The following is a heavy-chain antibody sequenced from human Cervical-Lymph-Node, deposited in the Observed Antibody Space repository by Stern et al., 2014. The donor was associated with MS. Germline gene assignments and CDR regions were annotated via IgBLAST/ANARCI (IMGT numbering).Heavy chain of an antibody. CDR2: IVVCSGNT. CDR3: AAVPDYYDSSGADAFDI. J-gene: IGHJ3*02. CDR1: GFTFTSSA. Sequence: HLVESGPEVKKPGTSVKVSCKASGFTFTSSAVQWVRQARGQRLEWIGWIVVCSGNTIYAQKFQETVTISRDMSTSTAYMELSSLRSEDTAVYYCAAVPDYYDSSGADAFDIWGQGTMVTVSS. V-gene: IGHV1-58*01. D-gene: IGHD3-22*01.